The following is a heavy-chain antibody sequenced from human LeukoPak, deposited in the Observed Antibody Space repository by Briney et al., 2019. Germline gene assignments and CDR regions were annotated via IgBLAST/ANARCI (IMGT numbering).Heavy chain of an antibody. Sequence: GSLRLSCAASGFTFSDYYMSWIRQAPGRGLEWIGSIFYSGNTYDNPSLKSRVTISVDTSKNQFSLKLNSVTAADTAVYYCARHRSKWLQSSFDYWGQGTLVTVSS. CDR2: IFYSGNT. J-gene: IGHJ4*02. CDR3: ARHRSKWLQSSFDY. D-gene: IGHD5-24*01. V-gene: IGHV4-59*05. CDR1: GFTFSDYY.